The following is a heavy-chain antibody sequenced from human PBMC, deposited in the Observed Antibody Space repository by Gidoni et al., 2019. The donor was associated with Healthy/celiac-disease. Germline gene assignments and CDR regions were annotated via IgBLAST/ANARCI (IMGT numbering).Heavy chain of an antibody. CDR3: ARDLRYSYGFYYYYYMDV. J-gene: IGHJ6*03. Sequence: EVQLVESGGGLIQPGGSLRLSCAAYGFTVSSHYMSCVIQAPGKGLGWVSVIYSVGSTYYADSGKGRFTISRDNSKNTLYLQMNSLRAEDTAVYYCARDLRYSYGFYYYYYMDVWGKGTTVTVSS. V-gene: IGHV3-53*01. D-gene: IGHD5-18*01. CDR1: GFTVSSHY. CDR2: IYSVGST.